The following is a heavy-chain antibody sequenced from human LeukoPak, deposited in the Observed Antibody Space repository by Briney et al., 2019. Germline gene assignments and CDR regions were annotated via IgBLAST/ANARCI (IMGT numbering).Heavy chain of an antibody. CDR2: IIPIFGTA. V-gene: IGHV1-69*13. CDR1: GGTFSSYA. Sequence: ASVKVSCKASGGTFSSYAISWVRQAPGQGLEWMGGIIPIFGTANYAQKFQGRVTITADESTSTAYMELSSLRSEDTAVYYCARKSEYYDFWSGPNWFDPWGQGTLVTVSS. CDR3: ARKSEYYDFWSGPNWFDP. J-gene: IGHJ5*02. D-gene: IGHD3-3*01.